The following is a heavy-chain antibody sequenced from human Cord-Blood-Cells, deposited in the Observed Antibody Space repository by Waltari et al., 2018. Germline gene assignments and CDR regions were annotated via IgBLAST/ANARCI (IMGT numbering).Heavy chain of an antibody. V-gene: IGHV3-13*01. CDR1: GFTFSSYD. CDR2: IGTAGDT. J-gene: IGHJ2*01. D-gene: IGHD6-19*01. CDR3: ARAPKALGGWYPYRYFDL. Sequence: EVQLVESGGGLVQPGGSLRLSCAASGFTFSSYDMHWVRQATGKGLEWVSAIGTAGDTYYPGSVKGRFTISRENAKNSLYLQMNSLRAGDMAVYYCARAPKALGGWYPYRYFDLWGRGTLVTVSS.